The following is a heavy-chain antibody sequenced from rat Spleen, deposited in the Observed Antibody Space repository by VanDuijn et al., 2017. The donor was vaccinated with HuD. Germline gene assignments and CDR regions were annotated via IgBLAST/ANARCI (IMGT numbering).Heavy chain of an antibody. J-gene: IGHJ2*01. CDR3: ARPLITIADSIDY. D-gene: IGHD1-2*01. CDR2: INTGGGNT. Sequence: EVQLVESGGGLVQPGRSMKLSCAASGFTFSSYYMAWVRQAPKKGLEWVASINTGGGNTYYRDSVKGRFTISRDNAKSILYLQMDSLRSEDTATYYCARPLITIADSIDYWGQGVMVTVSS. V-gene: IGHV5-25*01. CDR1: GFTFSSYY.